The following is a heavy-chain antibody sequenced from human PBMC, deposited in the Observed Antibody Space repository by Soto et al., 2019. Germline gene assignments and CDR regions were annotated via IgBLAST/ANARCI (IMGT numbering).Heavy chain of an antibody. CDR2: IWYDGSNK. J-gene: IGHJ5*02. D-gene: IGHD3-3*01. CDR3: ARDGVLRFLEWLSPGNWFDP. Sequence: GGSLRLSCAASGFTFSSYGMHWVRQAPGKGLEWVAVIWYDGSNKYYADSVKGRFTISRDNSKNTLYPQMNSLRAEDTAVYYCARDGVLRFLEWLSPGNWFDPWGQGTLVTVSS. CDR1: GFTFSSYG. V-gene: IGHV3-33*01.